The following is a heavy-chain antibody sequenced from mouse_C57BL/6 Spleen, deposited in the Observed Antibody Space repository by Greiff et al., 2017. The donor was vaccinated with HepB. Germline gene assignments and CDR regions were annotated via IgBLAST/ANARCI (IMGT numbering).Heavy chain of an antibody. CDR3: ARWVWLPPYAMDY. Sequence: VQLQQSGPELVKPGASVKISCKASGYAFSSSWMNWVKQRPGKGLEWIGRIYPGDGATNYNGKFKGKATLTADKSSSTAYMQLSSLTSEDSAVYFCARWVWLPPYAMDYWGQGTSVTVSS. D-gene: IGHD2-2*01. V-gene: IGHV1-82*01. CDR1: GYAFSSSW. CDR2: IYPGDGAT. J-gene: IGHJ4*01.